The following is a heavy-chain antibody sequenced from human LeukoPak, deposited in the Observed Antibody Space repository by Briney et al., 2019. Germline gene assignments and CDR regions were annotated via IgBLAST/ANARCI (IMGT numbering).Heavy chain of an antibody. CDR3: AKDPDYDNNSGYLIARLDY. CDR2: IGGSGGST. Sequence: GGSLRLSCAASGFTFSSYAMSWVRQAPGKGLEWVSTIGGSGGSTYYADSVKGRFTISRDNSKNTLYLQMNSLRAEDTAVYYCAKDPDYDNNSGYLIARLDYWGQGTLVTVSS. D-gene: IGHD3-22*01. J-gene: IGHJ4*02. CDR1: GFTFSSYA. V-gene: IGHV3-23*01.